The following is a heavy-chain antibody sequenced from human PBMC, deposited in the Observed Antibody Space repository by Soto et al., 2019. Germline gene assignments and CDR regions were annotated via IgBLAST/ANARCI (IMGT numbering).Heavy chain of an antibody. Sequence: GGSLRLSCAASGFTFSSYAMSWVRQAPGKGLEWVSGISWNSGSIGYADSVKGRFTISRDNAKNSLYLQMNSLRAEDTALYYCARELRYFDWNESPGMDVWGQGTTVTVSS. CDR1: GFTFSSYA. D-gene: IGHD3-9*01. J-gene: IGHJ6*02. V-gene: IGHV3-9*01. CDR3: ARELRYFDWNESPGMDV. CDR2: ISWNSGSI.